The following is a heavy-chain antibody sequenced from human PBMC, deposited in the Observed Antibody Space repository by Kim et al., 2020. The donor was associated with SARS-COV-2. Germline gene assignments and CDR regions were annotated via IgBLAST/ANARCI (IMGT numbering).Heavy chain of an antibody. CDR3: AREGPYGSGSYYTRGMDV. V-gene: IGHV4-59*13. CDR1: GGSISSYY. D-gene: IGHD3-10*01. Sequence: SETLSLTCTVSGGSISSYYWSWIRQPPGKGLEWIGYIYYSGSTNYNPSLKSRVTISVDTSKNQFSLKLSSVTAADTAVYYCAREGPYGSGSYYTRGMDVWGQGTTVTVSS. CDR2: IYYSGST. J-gene: IGHJ6*02.